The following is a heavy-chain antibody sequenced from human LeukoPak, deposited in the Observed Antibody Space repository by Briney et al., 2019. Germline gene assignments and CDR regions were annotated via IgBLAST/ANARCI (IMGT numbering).Heavy chain of an antibody. CDR1: GYSISSGYY. CDR3: ARALGYCSSTSCYTPIDY. D-gene: IGHD2-2*02. CDR2: IYHSGST. J-gene: IGHJ4*02. V-gene: IGHV4-38-2*01. Sequence: SETLSLTCAVSGYSISSGYYWGWIRQPPGKGLEWIGSIYHSGSTYYNPSLKSRVTISVDTSKNQSSLKLSSVTAADTAVYYCARALGYCSSTSCYTPIDYWGQGTLVTVSS.